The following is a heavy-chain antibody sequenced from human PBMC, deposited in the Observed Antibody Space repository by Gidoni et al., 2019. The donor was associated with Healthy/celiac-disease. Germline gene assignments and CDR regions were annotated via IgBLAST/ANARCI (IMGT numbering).Heavy chain of an antibody. J-gene: IGHJ6*02. CDR3: ARGRVVRGVTQYYYYGMDV. CDR1: GGSFRGYY. CDR2: INHSGST. Sequence: QVQLQQSGAGLLKPSETLSLTCAVYGGSFRGYYWSWIRQPPWKGLEWIGEINHSGSTNYNPYLKSRVTISVDTSKNQFSLKLSSVTAADTAVYYCARGRVVRGVTQYYYYGMDVWGQGTTVTVSS. V-gene: IGHV4-34*01. D-gene: IGHD3-10*01.